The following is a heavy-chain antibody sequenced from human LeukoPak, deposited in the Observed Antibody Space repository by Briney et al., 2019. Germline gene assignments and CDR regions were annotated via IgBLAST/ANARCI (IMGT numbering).Heavy chain of an antibody. CDR1: GGSFSGYY. J-gene: IGHJ4*02. CDR3: ARRDYVWGSYRPFDY. V-gene: IGHV4-34*01. CDR2: INHSGST. Sequence: PSETLSLTCAVYGGSFSGYYWSWIRQPPGKWLEWIGEINHSGSTNYNPSLKSRVTISVDTSKNQFSLKLSSVTAADTAVYYCARRDYVWGSYRPFDYWGQGTLVTVSS. D-gene: IGHD3-16*02.